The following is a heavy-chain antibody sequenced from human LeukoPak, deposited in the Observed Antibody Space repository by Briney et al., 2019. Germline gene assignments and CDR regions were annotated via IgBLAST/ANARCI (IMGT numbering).Heavy chain of an antibody. V-gene: IGHV4-61*02. CDR2: IYTSGST. CDR1: GGSISSGSYY. Sequence: KPSETLSLTCTVSGGSISSGSYYWSWIRQPAGKGLEWIGRIYTSGSTNYNPPLKSRVTISVDTSKNQFSLKLSSVTAADTAVYYCASDNGVAGHFDYWGQGTLVTVSS. J-gene: IGHJ4*02. D-gene: IGHD6-19*01. CDR3: ASDNGVAGHFDY.